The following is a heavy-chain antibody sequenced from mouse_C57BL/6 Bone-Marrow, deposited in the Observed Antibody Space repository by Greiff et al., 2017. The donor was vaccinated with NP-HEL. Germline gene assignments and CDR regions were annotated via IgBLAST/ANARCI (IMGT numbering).Heavy chain of an antibody. CDR3: ARPAGYAMDY. CDR2: ISSGGSYT. J-gene: IGHJ4*01. Sequence: EVKVVESGGDLVKPGGSLKLSCAASGFTFSSYGMSWVRQTPDKRLEWVATISSGGSYTYYPDSVKGRFTISRDNAKNTLYLQMSSLKSEDTAMYYCARPAGYAMDYWGQGTSVTVSS. V-gene: IGHV5-6*01. CDR1: GFTFSSYG. D-gene: IGHD1-2*01.